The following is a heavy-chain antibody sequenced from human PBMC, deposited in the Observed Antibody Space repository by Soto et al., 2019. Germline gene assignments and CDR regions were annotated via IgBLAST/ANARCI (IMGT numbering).Heavy chain of an antibody. CDR1: GGSLSRGGYY. CDR3: ARIAVPGTSY. Sequence: SETLSLTCSVSGGSLSRGGYYWSWIRQHPGEGLEYIGYIYETGATYYKPALKSRVSISADTSKNQFSLKLSSVTGADTAVYFCARIAVPGTSYWGQGTLVTVSS. CDR2: IYETGAT. D-gene: IGHD1-26*01. V-gene: IGHV4-31*03. J-gene: IGHJ4*02.